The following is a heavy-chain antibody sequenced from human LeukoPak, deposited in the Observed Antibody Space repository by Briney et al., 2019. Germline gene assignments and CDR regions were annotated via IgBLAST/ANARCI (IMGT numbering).Heavy chain of an antibody. V-gene: IGHV3-23*01. CDR1: GFTFRNYA. J-gene: IGHJ4*02. Sequence: PGGSLRLSCAASGFTFRNYAMSWVRQAPGKGLEWVSAFSGSAGSTAYADSVKGRFTISRDNAKNSLYLQMNSLRAEDTAVYYCARNLPAADYWGQGTLVIVSS. CDR3: ARNLPAADY. D-gene: IGHD2-2*01. CDR2: FSGSAGST.